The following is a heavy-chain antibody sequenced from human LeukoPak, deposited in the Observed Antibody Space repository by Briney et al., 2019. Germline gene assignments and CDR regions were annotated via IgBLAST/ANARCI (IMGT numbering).Heavy chain of an antibody. D-gene: IGHD3-10*01. J-gene: IGHJ3*02. V-gene: IGHV2-70*11. Sequence: SGPTLVHPTQSLTLTCTFSGFSLSTSSMCVSWIRQPPGKALEWLARIDWDDDKYYSTSLKTRLTISKDTSKNQVVLTVTNMNPVDTPTYYCARIMVRGITHAFDIWGQGTMVTVSS. CDR2: IDWDDDK. CDR3: ARIMVRGITHAFDI. CDR1: GFSLSTSSMC.